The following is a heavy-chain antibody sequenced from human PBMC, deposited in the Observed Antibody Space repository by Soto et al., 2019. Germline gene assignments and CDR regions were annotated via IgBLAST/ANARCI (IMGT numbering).Heavy chain of an antibody. CDR2: ISYDGSNK. Sequence: GGSLRLSCAASGFTFSSYAMHWVRQAPGKGLEWVAVISYDGSNKYYADSVKGRFTISRDNSKNTLYLQMNSLRAEDTAVYYCASQYCSGGSCYGFYGMDVWGQGTTVTVSS. CDR3: ASQYCSGGSCYGFYGMDV. J-gene: IGHJ6*02. CDR1: GFTFSSYA. D-gene: IGHD2-15*01. V-gene: IGHV3-30-3*01.